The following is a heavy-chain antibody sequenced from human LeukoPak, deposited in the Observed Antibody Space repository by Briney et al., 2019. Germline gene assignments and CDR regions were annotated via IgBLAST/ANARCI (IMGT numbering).Heavy chain of an antibody. CDR2: ISSSSSYI. CDR3: AGDLDFWSGSELGR. D-gene: IGHD3-3*01. V-gene: IGHV3-21*01. CDR1: GFSFSTYS. Sequence: PGGSLRLSCAASGFSFSTYSMNWVRQAPGKGLEWVSCISSSSSYIYYADSVKGRFTISRDNAKNSLYLQMNSLRAEDTAVCYCAGDLDFWSGSELGRWGQGTLVTVSS. J-gene: IGHJ4*02.